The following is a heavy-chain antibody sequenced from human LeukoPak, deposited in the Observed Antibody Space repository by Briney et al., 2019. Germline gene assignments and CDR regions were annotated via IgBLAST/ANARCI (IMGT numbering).Heavy chain of an antibody. CDR3: ARVSYYGSGSRRHYFDY. CDR2: IYTSGST. CDR1: GGSISSYY. Sequence: SETLSLTCTVSGGSISSYYWSWIRQPAGKGLEWVGRIYTSGSTNYNPSLMSRVTMSVDTSKNRLSLKLSSVTAADTAVYYCARVSYYGSGSRRHYFDYWGQGTLVTVSS. V-gene: IGHV4-4*07. D-gene: IGHD3-10*01. J-gene: IGHJ4*02.